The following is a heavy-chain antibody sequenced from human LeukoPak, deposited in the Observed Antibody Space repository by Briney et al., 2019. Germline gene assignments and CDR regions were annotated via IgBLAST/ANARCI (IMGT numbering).Heavy chain of an antibody. CDR1: GGTFSSYA. D-gene: IGHD3-3*01. CDR2: IIPIFGTA. Sequence: ASVKVSCKASGGTFSSYAISWVRQAPGQGLEWMGGIIPIFGTANYAQKFQGRVTITTDESTSTAYMELSSLRSEDTAVYYCARSTVDFGAVTNDYWGQGTLVTVSS. J-gene: IGHJ4*02. V-gene: IGHV1-69*05. CDR3: ARSTVDFGAVTNDY.